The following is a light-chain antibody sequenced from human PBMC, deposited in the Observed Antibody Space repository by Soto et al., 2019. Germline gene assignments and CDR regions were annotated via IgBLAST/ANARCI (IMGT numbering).Light chain of an antibody. J-gene: IGKJ5*01. CDR3: QQSYSTPSIT. Sequence: DIQMTQSPSSVSASVGDRVTISCQASQGISRSLAWYQQKPGKAPKLLIYAASSLQSGVPSRFSGSGFGTDFTLTISSLQPEDFATYYCQQSYSTPSITFGQGTRLEIK. CDR1: QGISRS. V-gene: IGKV1-12*02. CDR2: AAS.